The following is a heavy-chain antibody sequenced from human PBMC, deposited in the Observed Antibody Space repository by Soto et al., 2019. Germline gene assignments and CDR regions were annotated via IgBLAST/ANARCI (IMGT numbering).Heavy chain of an antibody. CDR3: ARGRRGSSGCYYYYYGMDV. CDR2: INHSGST. V-gene: IGHV4-34*01. D-gene: IGHD6-19*01. CDR1: GGSFSGYY. J-gene: IGHJ6*02. Sequence: SETLSLTCAVYGGSFSGYYGSWIRQPPGKGLEWIGEINHSGSTNYNPSLKSRVTISVDTSKNQFSLKLSSVTAADTAVYYCARGRRGSSGCYYYYYGMDVWGQGTTVTVSS.